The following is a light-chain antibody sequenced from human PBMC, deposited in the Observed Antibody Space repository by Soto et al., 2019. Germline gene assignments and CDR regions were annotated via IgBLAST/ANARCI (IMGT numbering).Light chain of an antibody. Sequence: DIQMTQSPSTLSASVGDRVSITCRDSQSISRQLAWYQQKPGKAPNLMIYQASNLATGVPSRFNGSGSGTEFNLTISSLQPDDLATYYCIQYQSYGTCGQGHKVEV. CDR1: QSISRQ. J-gene: IGKJ1*01. CDR3: IQYQSYGT. V-gene: IGKV1-5*03. CDR2: QAS.